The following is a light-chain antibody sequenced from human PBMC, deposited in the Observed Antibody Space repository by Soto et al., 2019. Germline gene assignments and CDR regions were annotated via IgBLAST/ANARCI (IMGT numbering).Light chain of an antibody. Sequence: DIQMTQSPSSLFASVGDRGTITCQATQDINIYLNWYQQKPGKAPNXLIYDASNLEIGVPSRFSGSGSGTHCTFTISSLQTEDIGTYYCQQYDILPITLGRGTRLEIK. V-gene: IGKV1-33*01. CDR1: QDINIY. CDR2: DAS. CDR3: QQYDILPIT. J-gene: IGKJ5*01.